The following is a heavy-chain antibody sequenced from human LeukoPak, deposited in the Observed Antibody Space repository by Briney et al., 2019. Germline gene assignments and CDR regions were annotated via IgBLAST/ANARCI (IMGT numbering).Heavy chain of an antibody. D-gene: IGHD3-22*01. CDR2: IYHNGST. CDR3: VREQRSLYYDSSGYFSWGY. V-gene: IGHV4-38-2*02. Sequence: SETLSLTCVVSGYSISGGYYWGWIRPPPGKGLEWIGTIYHNGSTYYNTSLKSRVTVSVDTSKNQFSLKLSSMTAADTAVYYCVREQRSLYYDSSGYFSWGYWGQGTLVTASS. CDR1: GYSISGGYY. J-gene: IGHJ4*02.